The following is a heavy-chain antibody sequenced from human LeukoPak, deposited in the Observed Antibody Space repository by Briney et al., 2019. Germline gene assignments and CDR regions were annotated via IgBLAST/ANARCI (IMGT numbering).Heavy chain of an antibody. CDR2: ISYDGNNK. D-gene: IGHD1-26*01. Sequence: GGSLRLSCAASGFTFSTYAMHWVRQAPGKGLEWVAVISYDGNNKYYADSVKGRFTISRDNSKNTLYVQMNSLRAEDTAVYYCASQYSGNYRYFDYWGQGTLVTVSS. V-gene: IGHV3-30-3*01. J-gene: IGHJ4*02. CDR3: ASQYSGNYRYFDY. CDR1: GFTFSTYA.